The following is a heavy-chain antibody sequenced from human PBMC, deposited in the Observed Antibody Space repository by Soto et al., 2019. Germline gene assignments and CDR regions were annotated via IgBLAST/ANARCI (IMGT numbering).Heavy chain of an antibody. CDR2: MNPNSGNT. Sequence: APVKVSCKASGGTFSSYAISWVRQATGQGLEWMGWMNPNSGNTGYAQKFQGRVTMTRNTSISTAYMELSSLRSEDTAVYYCARGYDCSSTSCYPYYYYYMDVCGKGTTVTVSS. CDR1: GGTFSSYA. V-gene: IGHV1-8*02. D-gene: IGHD2-2*01. J-gene: IGHJ6*03. CDR3: ARGYDCSSTSCYPYYYYYMDV.